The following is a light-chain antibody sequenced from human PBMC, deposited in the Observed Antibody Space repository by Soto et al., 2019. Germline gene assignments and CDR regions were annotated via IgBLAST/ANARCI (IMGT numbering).Light chain of an antibody. CDR2: ADS. V-gene: IGKV1-39*01. Sequence: DIQLTQSPSSLSASVGDRVTITCRASQTVTNYLHWYQQKPGKAPKLLIYADSNLQSGVPSRFGASGSGTDFTLTISGLQPEVFATYYCQQSYTTRPLTFGGGTKVESK. CDR1: QTVTNY. CDR3: QQSYTTRPLT. J-gene: IGKJ4*01.